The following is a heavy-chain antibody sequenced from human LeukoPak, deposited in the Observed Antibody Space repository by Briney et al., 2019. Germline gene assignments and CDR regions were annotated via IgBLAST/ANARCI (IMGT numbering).Heavy chain of an antibody. J-gene: IGHJ4*02. D-gene: IGHD3-22*01. CDR1: GFTFSSYG. V-gene: IGHV3-30*03. CDR2: ISYDGSNK. Sequence: GGSLRLSCAASGFTFSSYGMHWVRQAPGKGLEWVAVISYDGSNKYYADSVKGRFTISRDNSKNTLYLQMNSLRAEDTAVYYCARERPYYYDSSGYWATYYFDYWGQGTLVTVSS. CDR3: ARERPYYYDSSGYWATYYFDY.